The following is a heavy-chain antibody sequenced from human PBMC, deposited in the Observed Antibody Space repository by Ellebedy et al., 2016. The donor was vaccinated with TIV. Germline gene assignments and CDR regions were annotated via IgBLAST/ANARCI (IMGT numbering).Heavy chain of an antibody. V-gene: IGHV1-69*13. Sequence: SVKVSCXASGYTFTSYYMHWVRQAPGQGLEWMGGIIPIFGTANYAQKFQGRVTITADESTSTAYMELSSLRSEDTAVYYCARYYGDYEVNYFDYWGQGTLVTVSS. CDR1: GYTFTSYY. CDR3: ARYYGDYEVNYFDY. D-gene: IGHD4-17*01. CDR2: IIPIFGTA. J-gene: IGHJ4*02.